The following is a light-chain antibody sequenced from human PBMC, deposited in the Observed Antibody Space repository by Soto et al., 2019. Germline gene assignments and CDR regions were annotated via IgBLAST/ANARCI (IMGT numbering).Light chain of an antibody. Sequence: QSALTQPASVSGSPGQSITISCTGTPSDIGAYNFVSWYQQHPGEVPKLILYDVNVRPSGVSNRFSGSKSGNTASLTISGLQAEDEAGYYCTSWTTSTTMIFGGGTKLTVL. CDR1: PSDIGAYNF. J-gene: IGLJ2*01. CDR3: TSWTTSTTMI. V-gene: IGLV2-14*03. CDR2: DVN.